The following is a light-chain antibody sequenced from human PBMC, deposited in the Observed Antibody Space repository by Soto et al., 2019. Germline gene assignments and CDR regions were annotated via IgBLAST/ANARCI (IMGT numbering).Light chain of an antibody. J-gene: IGKJ1*01. CDR3: QQYNSYSGT. CDR2: DAS. CDR1: QGISSY. Sequence: IQLTQSPSSLSASVGDRVTITCRVSQGISSYLNWYRQKPGKAPKLLIYDASSLESGVPSRFSGSGSGTEFTLTISSLQPDDFATYYCQQYNSYSGTFGQGTKVEIK. V-gene: IGKV1-13*02.